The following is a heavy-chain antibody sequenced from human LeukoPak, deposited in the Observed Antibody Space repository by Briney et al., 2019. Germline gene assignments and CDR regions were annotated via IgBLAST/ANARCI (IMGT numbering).Heavy chain of an antibody. CDR1: GFTFSSYW. V-gene: IGHV3-7*03. CDR3: ARDLSKYYYDSSGYPYYFDY. J-gene: IGHJ4*02. CDR2: IKQDGSEK. D-gene: IGHD3-22*01. Sequence: GGSLRLSCAASGFTFSSYWMSWVRQAPGKGLEWVANIKQDGSEKYYVDSVKGRFTISRDNDKNSLDRQMNSLRGEDTAVYYCARDLSKYYYDSSGYPYYFDYWGQGTLVTVSS.